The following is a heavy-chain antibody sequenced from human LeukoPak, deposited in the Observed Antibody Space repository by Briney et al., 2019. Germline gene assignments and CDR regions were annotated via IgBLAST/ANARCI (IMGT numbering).Heavy chain of an antibody. CDR1: GYDFKRYS. D-gene: IGHD3-10*01. V-gene: IGHV3-48*02. Sequence: GGSPRLSCVGSGYDFKRYSMNWVRQAPGKGLEWISYITSSSSSIFYAASVRGRFTISRDNAMNSMYLQMNSLRDEDTAVYYCTRRGSYFEEWGQGSLVTVTS. CDR3: TRRGSYFEE. CDR2: ITSSSSSI. J-gene: IGHJ4*02.